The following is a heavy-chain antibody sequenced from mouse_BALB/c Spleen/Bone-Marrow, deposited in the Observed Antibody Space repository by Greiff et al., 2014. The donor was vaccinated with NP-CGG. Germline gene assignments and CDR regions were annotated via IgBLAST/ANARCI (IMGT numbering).Heavy chain of an antibody. CDR1: GFTFSSFG. CDR3: ARSNHVGYYAMDY. J-gene: IGHJ4*01. CDR2: ISSDSSTI. Sequence: DVKLVESGGGLVQPGGSRKLSCAASGFTFSSFGIHWVRQAPEKGLEWVAYISSDSSTIYYADTVKGRFTISRDNPKNTLFLQMTSLRSEDTAMYYCARSNHVGYYAMDYWGQGTSVTVSS. V-gene: IGHV5-17*02.